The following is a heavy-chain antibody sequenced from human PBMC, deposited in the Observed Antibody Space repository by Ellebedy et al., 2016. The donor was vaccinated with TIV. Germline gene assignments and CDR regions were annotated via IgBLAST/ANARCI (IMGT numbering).Heavy chain of an antibody. J-gene: IGHJ4*02. CDR3: ARDVGQWLVRYFFDY. V-gene: IGHV1-2*02. CDR2: INPNSGAT. D-gene: IGHD6-19*01. CDR1: GYIFTGYY. Sequence: ASVKVSCKASGYIFTGYYIHWVRQAPGQGLEWMGWINPNSGATHYAQKFHGRVTMSRDTSISTAYMELSRLTSDDTAVYYCARDVGQWLVRYFFDYWGQGTLVTVSS.